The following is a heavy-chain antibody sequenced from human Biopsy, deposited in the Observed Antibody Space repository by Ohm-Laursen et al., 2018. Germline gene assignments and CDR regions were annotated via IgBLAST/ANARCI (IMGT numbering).Heavy chain of an antibody. Sequence: GSLRLSCTASGFSVTDNYMSWVRQAPGKGLEWVSFIYGDGRTFYAGSVKDRFTLSRDTSNNLMFLQMDSLRADGTAVYYCARGGIVSVHSYGRMGLFYFDSWGQGILVTVAS. CDR3: ARGGIVSVHSYGRMGLFYFDS. D-gene: IGHD5-18*01. CDR1: GFSVTDNY. CDR2: IYGDGRT. J-gene: IGHJ4*02. V-gene: IGHV3-53*01.